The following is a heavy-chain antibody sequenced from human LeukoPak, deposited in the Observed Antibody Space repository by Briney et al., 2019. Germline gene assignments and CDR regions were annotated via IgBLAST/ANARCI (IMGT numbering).Heavy chain of an antibody. D-gene: IGHD4-17*01. V-gene: IGHV3-48*02. CDR3: ARPGDYGYYYSAMDV. CDR1: GFTFSSYS. Sequence: PGGSLRLSCKASGFTFSSYSMNWVRQAPGKGLEWVSYTTGGSSTIYYADSVKGRFTISRDNAKNSLYLQVNSLRDEDTAVYYCARPGDYGYYYSAMDVWGQGTTVTVAS. CDR2: TTGGSSTI. J-gene: IGHJ6*02.